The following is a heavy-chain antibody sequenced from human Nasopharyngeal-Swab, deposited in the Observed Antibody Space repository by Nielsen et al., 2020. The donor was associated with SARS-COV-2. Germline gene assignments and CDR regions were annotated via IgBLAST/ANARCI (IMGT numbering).Heavy chain of an antibody. CDR3: RGITGTPGAFDI. V-gene: IGHV4-4*02. CDR2: IYHSGST. D-gene: IGHD1-20*01. Sequence: SETLSLTCAVSGGSISSSNWWSWVRQPPGKGLEWIGEIYHSGSTNYNPPLKSRVTISVDTSKNQFSLKLSSVTAADTAVYYCRGITGTPGAFDIWGQGTMVTVSS. J-gene: IGHJ3*02. CDR1: GGSISSSNW.